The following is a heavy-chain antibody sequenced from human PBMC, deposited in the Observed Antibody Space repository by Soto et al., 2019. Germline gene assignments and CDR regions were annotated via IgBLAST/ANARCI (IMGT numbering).Heavy chain of an antibody. CDR3: ARGPRDVDTAMVRVGAVYGINYYGMDV. CDR1: GGSFSGYY. Sequence: SETLSLTCAVYGGSFSGYYWSWIRQPPGKGLEWIGEINHSGSTNYNPSLKSRVTISVDTSKNQFSLKLSSVTAADTAVYYCARGPRDVDTAMVRVGAVYGINYYGMDVWGQGTTVTV. CDR2: INHSGST. J-gene: IGHJ6*02. V-gene: IGHV4-34*01. D-gene: IGHD5-18*01.